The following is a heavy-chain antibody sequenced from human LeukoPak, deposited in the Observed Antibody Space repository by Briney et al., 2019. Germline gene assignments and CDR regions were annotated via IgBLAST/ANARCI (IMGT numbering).Heavy chain of an antibody. CDR3: AKAIVSSGSYYVFDY. CDR1: GFTFSNFG. J-gene: IGHJ4*02. D-gene: IGHD1-26*01. CDR2: IRYDGTNK. V-gene: IGHV3-30*02. Sequence: GGSLRLSCAASGFTFSNFGMHWVRQAPGKGLEWVAFIRYDGTNKYYADSVKGRFTISRDNSKNTLYLQMNSLRAEDTAVYYCAKAIVSSGSYYVFDYWGQGTLVTVSS.